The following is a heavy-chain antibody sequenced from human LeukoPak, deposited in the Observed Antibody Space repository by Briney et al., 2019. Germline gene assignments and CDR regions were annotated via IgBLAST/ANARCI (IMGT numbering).Heavy chain of an antibody. CDR2: MNPNSGNT. CDR3: ARDMVRGVIMTDY. J-gene: IGHJ4*02. CDR1: GYTFTSYD. V-gene: IGHV1-8*02. D-gene: IGHD3-10*01. Sequence: ASVKVSCKASGYTFTSYDINWVRQATGQGLEWMEWMNPNSGNTGYAQKLQGRVTMTTDTSTSTAYMELRSLRSDDTAVYYCARDMVRGVIMTDYWGQGTLVSVSS.